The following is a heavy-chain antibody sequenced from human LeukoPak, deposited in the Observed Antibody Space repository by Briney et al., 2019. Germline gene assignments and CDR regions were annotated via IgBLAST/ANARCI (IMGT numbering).Heavy chain of an antibody. CDR1: GGSISSYY. V-gene: IGHV4-4*07. D-gene: IGHD2-15*01. CDR2: IYTSGST. Sequence: SETLSLTCTVSGGSISSYYWSWIRQPAGKGLEWIGRIYTSGSTNYNPSLKSRVTMSVDTSKNQFSLELSSLTAADAAVYYSARGVSLGSCSGGSCYNRFDAWGQGTLVTVSS. J-gene: IGHJ5*02. CDR3: ARGVSLGSCSGGSCYNRFDA.